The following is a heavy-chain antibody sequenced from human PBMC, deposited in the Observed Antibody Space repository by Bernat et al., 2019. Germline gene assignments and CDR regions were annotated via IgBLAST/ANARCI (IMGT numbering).Heavy chain of an antibody. CDR2: IYSDDNT. CDR3: AITECLY. J-gene: IGHJ4*02. D-gene: IGHD5/OR15-5a*01. V-gene: IGHV3-53*01. Sequence: EVRLVESGGGLIQPGGSLRLSCAASGFTVSSDYMSWVRQAPGKGLEWVSVIYSDDNTYYADSVKGRFTISRDNSKTTLYLQMNSLRVEDTAVYYCAITECLYWGQGALVTVSS. CDR1: GFTVSSDY.